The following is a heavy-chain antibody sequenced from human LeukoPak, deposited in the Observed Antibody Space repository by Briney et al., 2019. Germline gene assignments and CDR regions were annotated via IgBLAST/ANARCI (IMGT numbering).Heavy chain of an antibody. J-gene: IGHJ4*02. V-gene: IGHV5-51*01. CDR3: ARQADYNILTGYFKGHLDY. CDR1: GSRFNTYW. D-gene: IGHD3-9*01. CDR2: IYPGDSDT. Sequence: GASLKISCKGSGSRFNTYWIAWVRQMPGKGLEWMGIIYPGDSDTRYSPSFQGQVTISADESISTAYLHWSSLKASDTAMYYCARQADYNILTGYFKGHLDYWGQGTLVTVSS.